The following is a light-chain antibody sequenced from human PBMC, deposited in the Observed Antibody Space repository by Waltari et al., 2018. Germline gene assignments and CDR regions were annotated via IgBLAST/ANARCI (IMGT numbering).Light chain of an antibody. J-gene: IGLJ3*02. CDR3: VLYMGSGMSV. V-gene: IGLV8-61*01. CDR2: STN. Sequence: QTVVTQEPSFSVSPGGTVTLTCGLSSGSVSTSYYPSWYQQTPGQAPRTLIYSTNTRSSGVPARFSGSILGKKAALTITGAQADDESDYYCVLYMGSGMSVFGGGTKLTVL. CDR1: SGSVSTSYY.